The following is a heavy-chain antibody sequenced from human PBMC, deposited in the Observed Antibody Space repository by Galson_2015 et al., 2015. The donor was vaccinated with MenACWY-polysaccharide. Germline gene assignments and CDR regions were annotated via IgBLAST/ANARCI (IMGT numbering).Heavy chain of an antibody. J-gene: IGHJ4*02. CDR2: ISLDGRNT. CDR3: VKAHETSDWNRGPGY. V-gene: IGHV3-23*01. D-gene: IGHD1-1*01. Sequence: SLRLSCAASGFTFTSYTMSWIRQAPGKGPEWVTVISLDGRNTYYADPVKGRFTISRDNSKNTLYLQMHDLRAEDTAVYYCVKAHETSDWNRGPGYWGQGTLVTVSS. CDR1: GFTFTSYT.